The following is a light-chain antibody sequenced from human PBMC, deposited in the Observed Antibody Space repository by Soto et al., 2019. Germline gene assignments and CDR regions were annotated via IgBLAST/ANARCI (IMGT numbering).Light chain of an antibody. CDR3: QQLNSYPL. CDR1: QGISSY. Sequence: DIQLTQSPSFLSASVGDRVTITCRASQGISSYLAWYQQKPGKAPKLPIYAASTLQSGVPSRFSGSGSGTEFTLTISSLRPEDFATYYCQQLNSYPLFGPGTKVDIK. J-gene: IGKJ3*01. V-gene: IGKV1-9*01. CDR2: AAS.